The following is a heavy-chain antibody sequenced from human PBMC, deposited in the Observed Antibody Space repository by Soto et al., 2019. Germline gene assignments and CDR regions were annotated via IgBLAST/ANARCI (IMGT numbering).Heavy chain of an antibody. V-gene: IGHV1-46*01. CDR2: INPYGGST. CDR3: ARVKRRYFDWLPRVHYYYGMDV. J-gene: IGHJ6*02. D-gene: IGHD3-9*01. Sequence: ASVKVSCKASGYTFTNHYIHWVRQAPGQGLEWMAIINPYGGSTNYAQKFQGRVTLTMDTSTSTLYMELSSLRSEDTAVYYCARVKRRYFDWLPRVHYYYGMDVWGQGTTVTVSS. CDR1: GYTFTNHY.